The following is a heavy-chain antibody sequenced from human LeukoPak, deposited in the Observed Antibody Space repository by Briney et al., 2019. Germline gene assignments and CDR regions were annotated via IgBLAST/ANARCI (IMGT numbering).Heavy chain of an antibody. J-gene: IGHJ4*02. CDR3: ARDSILWFGELSDY. D-gene: IGHD3-10*01. V-gene: IGHV1-18*01. Sequence: GASVKVSCKASGYTFTSYGISWVRQAPGQGLEWMGWISAYNGNTSYAQKLQGRVTMTTDTSTSTAYMELRSLRSDDTAVYYCARDSILWFGELSDYWGQGTLVTVSS. CDR2: ISAYNGNT. CDR1: GYTFTSYG.